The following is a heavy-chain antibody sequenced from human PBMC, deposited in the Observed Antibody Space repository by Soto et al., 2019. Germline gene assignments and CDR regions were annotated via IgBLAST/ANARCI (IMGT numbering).Heavy chain of an antibody. CDR1: GYTFSSFG. Sequence: QVQLVQSGAEVKKPGASVKVSCKASGYTFSSFGISWVRQAPGQGLEWMGWISPYSVNTHYAQKFQGRVIMTTNTSTSTAHMELRSLRPDDTAVYYCARDVVAVARTPYYMDVWGKGTSVTVSS. D-gene: IGHD2-15*01. CDR3: ARDVVAVARTPYYMDV. V-gene: IGHV1-18*01. CDR2: ISPYSVNT. J-gene: IGHJ6*03.